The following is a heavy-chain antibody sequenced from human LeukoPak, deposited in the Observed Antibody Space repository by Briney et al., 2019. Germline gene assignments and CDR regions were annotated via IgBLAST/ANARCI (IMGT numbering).Heavy chain of an antibody. CDR2: IWHDGSNK. V-gene: IGHV3-33*01. CDR1: GFTFSSYG. CDR3: ARDRSQNGFDY. Sequence: GGSLRLSCAASGFTFSSYGMHWVRQAPGKGLEWVAVIWHDGSNKYYADSVKGRFTISRDNSKNTLYLQMNSLRAEDTAVYYCARDRSQNGFDYWGQGTLVTVSS. D-gene: IGHD2-8*01. J-gene: IGHJ4*02.